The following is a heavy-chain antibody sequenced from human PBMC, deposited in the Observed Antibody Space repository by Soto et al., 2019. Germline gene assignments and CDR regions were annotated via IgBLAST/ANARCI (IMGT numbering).Heavy chain of an antibody. D-gene: IGHD1-26*01. CDR1: GGSFSPYA. CDR3: AREVGNYAYHWFDP. Sequence: QEQLVQSGAEVKKPGSSVKVSCKTSGGSFSPYAITWVRQAPGQGLEWMGGILPIFGTTNYAQKFQGRLTLTADGSAGTAYMELNSLTSDDTAVYYCAREVGNYAYHWFDPWGQGTLVTVSS. V-gene: IGHV1-69*01. J-gene: IGHJ5*02. CDR2: ILPIFGTT.